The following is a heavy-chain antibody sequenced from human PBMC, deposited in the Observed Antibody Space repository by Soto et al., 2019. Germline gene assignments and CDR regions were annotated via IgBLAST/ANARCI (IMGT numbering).Heavy chain of an antibody. D-gene: IGHD1-26*01. J-gene: IGHJ4*02. CDR3: AQDFGGRRPFHF. CDR2: LTNSASTT. CDR1: GFTFGSYA. V-gene: IGHV3-23*01. Sequence: EVQLLESGGGLVRPGGSLRLSCVASGFTFGSYAMTWVRQPPGKGLEWVSALTNSASTTYYADSVTGRFTISRDNSKNTLYLQMNNLRAEDTAVYYCAQDFGGRRPFHFWGQGTLVTVSS.